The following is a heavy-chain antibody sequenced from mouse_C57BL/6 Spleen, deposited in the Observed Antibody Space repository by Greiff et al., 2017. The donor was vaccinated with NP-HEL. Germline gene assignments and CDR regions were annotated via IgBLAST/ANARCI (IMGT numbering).Heavy chain of an antibody. J-gene: IGHJ3*01. CDR1: GFSLTSYG. D-gene: IGHD2-4*01. Sequence: VKVVESGPGLVQPSQSLSITCTVSGFSLTSYGVHWVRQSPGKGLEWLGVIWSGGSTDYNAAFISRLSISKDNSKSQVFFKMNSLQADDTAIYYCARNLYYDYLFAYWGQGTQVTVSA. CDR2: IWSGGST. V-gene: IGHV2-2*01. CDR3: ARNLYYDYLFAY.